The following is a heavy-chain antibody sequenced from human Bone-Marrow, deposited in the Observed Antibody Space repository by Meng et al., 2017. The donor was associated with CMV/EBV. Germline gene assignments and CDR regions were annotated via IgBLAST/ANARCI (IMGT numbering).Heavy chain of an antibody. CDR3: ASLRFLEWLLKVSYYGMDV. Sequence: SETLSLTCTVSGYSISSGYYWGWIRQPPGKGLEWIGSIYHSGSTYYNPSLKSRVTMSVDTSKNQFSLKLSSVTAADTAVYYCASLRFLEWLLKVSYYGMDVWGQGTTVTVSS. J-gene: IGHJ6*02. D-gene: IGHD3-3*01. CDR1: GYSISSGYY. V-gene: IGHV4-38-2*02. CDR2: IYHSGST.